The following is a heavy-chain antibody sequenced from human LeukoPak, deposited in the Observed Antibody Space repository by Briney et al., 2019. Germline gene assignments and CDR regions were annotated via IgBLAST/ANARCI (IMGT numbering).Heavy chain of an antibody. CDR3: TTDTYTLNYYGSGSYFLFDY. V-gene: IGHV3-15*01. D-gene: IGHD3-10*01. J-gene: IGHJ4*02. CDR2: IKSKTDGGTT. CDR1: GFTFSSYT. Sequence: GGSLRLSCTASGFTFSSYTMTWVRQAPGKGLEWVGRIKSKTDGGTTDYAAPVKGRLTISRDDSKNTLYLQMNSLKTEDTAVYYCTTDTYTLNYYGSGSYFLFDYWGQGTLVTVSS.